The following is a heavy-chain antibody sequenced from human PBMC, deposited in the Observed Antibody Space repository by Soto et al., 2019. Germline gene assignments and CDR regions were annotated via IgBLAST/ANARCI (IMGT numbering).Heavy chain of an antibody. CDR3: AKDWRDSSSWFRRNYYYGMDV. CDR1: GFTFSIYA. J-gene: IGHJ6*02. Sequence: GGSLRLSCAASGFTFSIYAMSWVRHAPGKGLEWVSAISGSGGSTYYADSVKGRFTISRDNSKNTLYLQMNSLRAEDTAVYYCAKDWRDSSSWFRRNYYYGMDVWGQGTTVTVSS. CDR2: ISGSGGST. V-gene: IGHV3-23*01. D-gene: IGHD6-13*01.